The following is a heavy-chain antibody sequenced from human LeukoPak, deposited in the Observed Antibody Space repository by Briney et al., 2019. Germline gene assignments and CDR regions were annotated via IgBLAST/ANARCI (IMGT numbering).Heavy chain of an antibody. CDR3: AKANVAAAGTGYFNFDY. Sequence: PGGSLRLSCAASGFTFSSYGMHWVRQAPGKGLEWVAVISYDGSNKYYADSVKGRFTISRDNSKNTLYLQMNSLRAEDTAVYYCAKANVAAAGTGYFNFDYWGQGTLVTVSS. CDR2: ISYDGSNK. V-gene: IGHV3-30*18. CDR1: GFTFSSYG. D-gene: IGHD6-13*01. J-gene: IGHJ4*02.